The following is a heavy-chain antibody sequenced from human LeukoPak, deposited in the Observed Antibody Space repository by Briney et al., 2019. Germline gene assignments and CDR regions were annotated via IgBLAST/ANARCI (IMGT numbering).Heavy chain of an antibody. V-gene: IGHV1-2*02. D-gene: IGHD6-19*01. J-gene: IGHJ4*02. Sequence: GASVKVSCNTSGYTFTDYYMHWVRQAPGQGLEWMGWINPNSGGTNYAQKFQGRVTMTRDTSISIAYMELSRLRSDDTAVYYCARGVAGTPLTDYWGQGTLVTVSS. CDR2: INPNSGGT. CDR3: ARGVAGTPLTDY. CDR1: GYTFTDYY.